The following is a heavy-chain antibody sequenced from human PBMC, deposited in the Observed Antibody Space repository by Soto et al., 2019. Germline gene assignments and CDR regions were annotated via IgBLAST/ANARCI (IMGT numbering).Heavy chain of an antibody. Sequence: GGSLRLSCAASGFTFSNYWMSWVRQVPGKGLEWVANIKPDGSEKWYVDSVKGRFTISRDNVKKSLYLQMISLRAEDTAVYYCARSSGGSGKLWNYYGMDVWGQGTTVTVSS. CDR2: IKPDGSEK. CDR1: GFTFSNYW. D-gene: IGHD3-10*01. CDR3: ARSSGGSGKLWNYYGMDV. J-gene: IGHJ6*02. V-gene: IGHV3-7*02.